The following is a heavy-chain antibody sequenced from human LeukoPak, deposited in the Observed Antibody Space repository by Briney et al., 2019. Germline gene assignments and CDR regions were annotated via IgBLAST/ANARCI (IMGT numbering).Heavy chain of an antibody. CDR2: IYYSGST. Sequence: SETLSLTCTVSGGSISSGGYYWSWIRQHPGKGLEWIGYIYYSGSTYYNPSLKSRVTISVDTSKNQFSLKLTSVTAADTAVYYCASVRGYSSGWYASGFDPWGQGTLVTVSS. CDR3: ASVRGYSSGWYASGFDP. V-gene: IGHV4-31*03. J-gene: IGHJ5*02. D-gene: IGHD6-19*01. CDR1: GGSISSGGYY.